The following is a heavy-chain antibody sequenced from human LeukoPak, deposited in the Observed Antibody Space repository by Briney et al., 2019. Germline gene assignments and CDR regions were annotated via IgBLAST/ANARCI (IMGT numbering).Heavy chain of an antibody. CDR3: AKVRKFTAMVTPGYFDY. Sequence: GGSLRLSCAASGFDFSSFAVHWVRQAPGKGLEWVAVISFDGRNKYYADSVKGRFTISRDNSKNTLYLQMNSLRAEDTAVYYCAKVRKFTAMVTPGYFDYWGQGTLVTVSS. J-gene: IGHJ4*02. CDR2: ISFDGRNK. V-gene: IGHV3-30*04. CDR1: GFDFSSFA. D-gene: IGHD5-18*01.